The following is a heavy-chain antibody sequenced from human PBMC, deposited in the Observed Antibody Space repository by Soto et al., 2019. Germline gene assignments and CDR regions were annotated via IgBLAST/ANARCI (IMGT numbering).Heavy chain of an antibody. CDR1: GDSISSRGYT. V-gene: IGHV4-30-2*01. CDR2: IYPSGAA. Sequence: LQLQESGSGLVKPLQTLSLTCGISGDSISSRGYTWTWIRQPPGKGLEWIGYIYPSGAAYYNPSLKSRVTISLETSKNRFSLNVKSATAADTAVYYCARAVFSSILYIDFWGQGTTVTVSS. J-gene: IGHJ6*03. D-gene: IGHD3-10*01. CDR3: ARAVFSSILYIDF.